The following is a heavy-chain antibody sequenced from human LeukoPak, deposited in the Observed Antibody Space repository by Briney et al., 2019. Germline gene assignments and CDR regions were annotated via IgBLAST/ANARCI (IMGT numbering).Heavy chain of an antibody. V-gene: IGHV4-34*01. D-gene: IGHD3-10*01. CDR2: INHSGYT. CDR3: ARLGSRVV. J-gene: IGHJ4*02. CDR1: GGSFSGYY. Sequence: MPSETLSLTCAVYGGSFSGYYWSWIRQPPGKGLEWIGEINHSGYTNYNPPLKSRVTMSVDTSKNQFSLKLNSMTASDTAVYYCARLGSRVVWGQGTLVTVSS.